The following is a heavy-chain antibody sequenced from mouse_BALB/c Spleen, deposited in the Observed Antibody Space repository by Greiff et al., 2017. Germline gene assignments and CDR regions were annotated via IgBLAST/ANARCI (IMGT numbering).Heavy chain of an antibody. J-gene: IGHJ1*01. CDR2: ILPGSGST. Sequence: LLESGAELMKPGASGKISCKATGYTFSSYWIEWVKQRPGHGLEWIGEILPGSGSTNYNEKFKGKATFTADTSSNTAYMQLSSLTSEDSAVYYCASVRYFDVWGAGTTVTVSS. CDR1: GYTFSSYW. CDR3: ASVRYFDV. V-gene: IGHV1-9*01.